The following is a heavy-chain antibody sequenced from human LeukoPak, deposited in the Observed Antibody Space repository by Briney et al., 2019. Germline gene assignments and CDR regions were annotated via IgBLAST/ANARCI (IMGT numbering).Heavy chain of an antibody. CDR3: ARGLVTMIEVAVTFDI. D-gene: IGHD3-22*01. Sequence: PSETLALTCAVYGGSFSGYYWSWIRQPPGKGLEWIGEINHSGSTNYNPSLKSRVTISVDTSKNQFSLKLSSVTAADTAVYYCARGLVTMIEVAVTFDIWGQGTMVTVSS. CDR2: INHSGST. J-gene: IGHJ3*02. CDR1: GGSFSGYY. V-gene: IGHV4-34*01.